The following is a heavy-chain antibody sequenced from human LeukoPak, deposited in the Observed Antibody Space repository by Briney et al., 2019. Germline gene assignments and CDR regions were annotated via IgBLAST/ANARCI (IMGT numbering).Heavy chain of an antibody. CDR1: GFTFSIYA. CDR3: GKQSMSGGSCYSAFDY. J-gene: IGHJ4*02. D-gene: IGHD2-15*01. V-gene: IGHV3-23*01. Sequence: PGGSLRLSCAASGFTFSIYAMSWVRQAPGKGLEWVSAISGSGGNAYYADSVKGRFTISRDSSKNTLYLQMNSLRAEDTAVYYCGKQSMSGGSCYSAFDYRGQGTLVTVSS. CDR2: ISGSGGNA.